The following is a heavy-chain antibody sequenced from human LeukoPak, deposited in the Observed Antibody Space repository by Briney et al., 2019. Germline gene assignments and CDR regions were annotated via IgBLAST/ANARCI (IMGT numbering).Heavy chain of an antibody. J-gene: IGHJ4*02. Sequence: GGSLRLSCAASGFSFSYYGIHWVRQAPGKGLEWVALTSYDGSDKYFADSVKGRFSISRDSSQNTLYLQMNSLRAEDTAIYYCAKDMRPYSGDRSFLFDQWGQGTLVIVSS. D-gene: IGHD1-26*01. CDR2: TSYDGSDK. CDR3: AKDMRPYSGDRSFLFDQ. V-gene: IGHV3-30*18. CDR1: GFSFSYYG.